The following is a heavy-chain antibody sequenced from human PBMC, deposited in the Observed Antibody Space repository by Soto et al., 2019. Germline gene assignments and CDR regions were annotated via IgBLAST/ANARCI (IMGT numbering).Heavy chain of an antibody. D-gene: IGHD2-8*02. CDR3: ARDAGGEYLEGYGDAFDI. CDR2: IIPIFGTA. J-gene: IGHJ3*02. CDR1: GGTFSSYA. V-gene: IGHV1-69*13. Sequence: ASVKVSCKASGGTFSSYAISWVRQAPGQGLEWMGGIIPIFGTANYAQKFQGRVTITADESTSTAYMELSSLRSEDTAVYYCARDAGGEYLEGYGDAFDIWGQGTMVTVSS.